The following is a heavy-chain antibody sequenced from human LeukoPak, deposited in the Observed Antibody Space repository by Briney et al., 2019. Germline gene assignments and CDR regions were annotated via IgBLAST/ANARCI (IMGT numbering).Heavy chain of an antibody. J-gene: IGHJ5*02. V-gene: IGHV1-2*06. Sequence: GASVKVSCKASGYTFTGNYMHWVRQAPGQGLEWMGRTNPNSGGTNYAQKFQGRVTMTRDTSISTAYMELSRLRSDDTAVYYCARVGDCTNGVCYNNWFDPWGQGTLVTVSS. CDR2: TNPNSGGT. CDR3: ARVGDCTNGVCYNNWFDP. D-gene: IGHD2-8*01. CDR1: GYTFTGNY.